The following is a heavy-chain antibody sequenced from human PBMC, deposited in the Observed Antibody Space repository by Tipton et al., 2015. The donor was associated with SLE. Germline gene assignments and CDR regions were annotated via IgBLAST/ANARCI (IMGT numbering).Heavy chain of an antibody. D-gene: IGHD3-10*01. CDR2: IYHSGST. J-gene: IGHJ1*01. CDR1: GYSISSGYY. CDR3: ARGGPYYYGSGSSPAEYFQY. Sequence: TLSLTCTVSGYSISSGYYWGWIRQPPGKGLEWIGSIYHSGSTYSNPSLKSRVTISVDTSKNQFSLKLSSVTAADTAVYYCARGGPYYYGSGSSPAEYFQYWGQGTLVTVSS. V-gene: IGHV4-38-2*02.